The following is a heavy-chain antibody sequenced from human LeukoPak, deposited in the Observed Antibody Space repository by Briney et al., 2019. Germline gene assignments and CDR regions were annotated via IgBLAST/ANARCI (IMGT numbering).Heavy chain of an antibody. CDR2: LYHSDSI. CDR3: ARQHDSYHYYYVDV. V-gene: IGHV4-38-2*01. CDR1: GYSISSGYY. Sequence: PSETLSLTCAASGYSISSGYYWIWIRQPPGKGLEWIGSLYHSDSIYYNPSLESRVTMSVDTSKNQFSLKLSFVTAADTAVYYCARQHDSYHYYYVDVWGKGTTVTVSS. J-gene: IGHJ6*03. D-gene: IGHD6-13*01.